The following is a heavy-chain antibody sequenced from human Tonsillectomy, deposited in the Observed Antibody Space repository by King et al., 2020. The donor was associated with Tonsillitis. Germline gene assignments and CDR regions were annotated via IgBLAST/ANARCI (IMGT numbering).Heavy chain of an antibody. CDR1: GYSFTSYW. D-gene: IGHD3-3*01. CDR2: IYPGDSDT. J-gene: IGHJ5*02. Sequence: QLVQSGAEVKKPGESLKISCKGSGYSFTSYWIGWVRQMPGKGLEWMGIIYPGDSDTRYSPSFQGQVTISADKSISTAYLQWSSLKASDTAMYYCARQGRYDLCSGYYTGQGWFDPWGQGTLVTVSS. V-gene: IGHV5-51*01. CDR3: ARQGRYDLCSGYYTGQGWFDP.